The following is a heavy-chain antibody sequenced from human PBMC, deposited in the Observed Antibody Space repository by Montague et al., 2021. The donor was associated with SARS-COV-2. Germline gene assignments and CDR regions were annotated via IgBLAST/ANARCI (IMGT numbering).Heavy chain of an antibody. Sequence: SETRSLTCTVSGGSISRYYWNWIRQPPGKGLEWIAYIYYSGSTNXXPSLKSRVTISVDTSKNQFSLKLCSVTAADTAVYYCARSRENYNILTGYPYYFDYWGQGTLVTVSS. CDR3: ARSRENYNILTGYPYYFDY. CDR1: GGSISRYY. CDR2: IYYSGST. J-gene: IGHJ4*02. V-gene: IGHV4-59*01. D-gene: IGHD3-9*01.